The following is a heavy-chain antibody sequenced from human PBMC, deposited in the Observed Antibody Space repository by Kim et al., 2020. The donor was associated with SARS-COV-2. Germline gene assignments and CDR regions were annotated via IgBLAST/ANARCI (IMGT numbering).Heavy chain of an antibody. V-gene: IGHV3-11*01. CDR3: ARVPVGASSWYYFDS. D-gene: IGHD6-13*01. J-gene: IGHJ4*02. Sequence: ADPLTGRFTISRNNAENSLYLEMNSLSADDTAVYYCARVPVGASSWYYFDSWGQGTLVTVSS.